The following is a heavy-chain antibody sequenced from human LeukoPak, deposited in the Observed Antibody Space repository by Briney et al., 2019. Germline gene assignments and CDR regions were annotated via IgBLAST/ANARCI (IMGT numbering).Heavy chain of an antibody. J-gene: IGHJ4*02. CDR3: ARSGGSYSWLY. V-gene: IGHV4-34*01. CDR1: GGSFSGYY. D-gene: IGHD1-26*01. Sequence: SETLSLTCAVYGGSFSGYYWSWIRQPPGKGLEWIGEINHSGSTNYNPSLKSRVTISVDTSKNQFSLKLSSVTAVDTAVYYCARSGGSYSWLYWGQGTLVTVSS. CDR2: INHSGST.